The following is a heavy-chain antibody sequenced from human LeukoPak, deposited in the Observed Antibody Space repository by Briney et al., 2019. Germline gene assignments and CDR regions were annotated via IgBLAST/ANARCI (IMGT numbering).Heavy chain of an antibody. CDR3: ARHAGGYYDSGGYCDY. V-gene: IGHV4-38-2*01. Sequence: SETLSLTCAVSGYSISSGYYWGCIRQPPGKELEWIGSIYHSGSTYYNPSLKSRVTISVDTSKNQFSLKLSSVTAAYAAVYDCARHAGGYYDSGGYCDYWDQGTLVTVSS. D-gene: IGHD3-22*01. CDR1: GYSISSGYY. J-gene: IGHJ4*02. CDR2: IYHSGST.